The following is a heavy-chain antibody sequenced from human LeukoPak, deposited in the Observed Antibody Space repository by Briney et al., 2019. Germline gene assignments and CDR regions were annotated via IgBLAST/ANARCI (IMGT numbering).Heavy chain of an antibody. J-gene: IGHJ4*02. CDR1: GGSISSYY. CDR3: ARAGYYYDSSGYPSPFDY. CDR2: IYYSGST. V-gene: IGHV4-59*01. Sequence: SETLSLTCTVSGGSISSYYWSWIRQPPGKGLEWIGYIYYSGSTNYNPSLKSRVTTSVDTSKNQFSLKLSSVTAADTAVYYCARAGYYYDSSGYPSPFDYWGQGTLVTVSS. D-gene: IGHD3-22*01.